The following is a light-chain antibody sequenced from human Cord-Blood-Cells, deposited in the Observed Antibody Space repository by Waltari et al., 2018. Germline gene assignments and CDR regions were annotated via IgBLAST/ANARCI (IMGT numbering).Light chain of an antibody. CDR3: QKYNSAPLT. CDR1: QGISNY. CDR2: AAS. J-gene: IGKJ1*01. Sequence: DIQMTQSPSSLSASVGDRGTITRRASQGISNYLAWYQQKPGKVPKLLIYAASTLQSGVPSRFSGSGSGTDFTLTISSLQPEDVATYYCQKYNSAPLTFGQGTKVEIK. V-gene: IGKV1-27*01.